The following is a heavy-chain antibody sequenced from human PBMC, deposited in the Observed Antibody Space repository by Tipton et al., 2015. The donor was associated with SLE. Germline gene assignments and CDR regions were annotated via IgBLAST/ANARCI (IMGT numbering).Heavy chain of an antibody. D-gene: IGHD3-10*01. CDR2: IYYSGST. J-gene: IGHJ4*02. Sequence: TLSLTCAVYAGSFSGYYWSWIRQPPGKGLEWIGYIYYSGSTYYDPSLKSRVTISVDTSKNQFSLKLSSVTAADTAVYYCARVGDGNYGSGSFVDYWGQGTLVTVSS. CDR1: AGSFSGYY. CDR3: ARVGDGNYGSGSFVDY. V-gene: IGHV4-30-4*08.